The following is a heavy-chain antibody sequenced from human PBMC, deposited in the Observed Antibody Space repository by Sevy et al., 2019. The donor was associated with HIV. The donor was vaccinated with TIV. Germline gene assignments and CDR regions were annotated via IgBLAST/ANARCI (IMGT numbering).Heavy chain of an antibody. V-gene: IGHV3-30*18. CDR1: GFTFTTSG. Sequence: GGSLRLCCVVSGFTFTTSGMHWVRQAPGKGLEWVAVISYHGRDKFYADSVKGRFTISRDNSDNILYLHMNSLRSEDTAVYYCAKDFTGYNGMDVWGQGTMVTVSS. D-gene: IGHD3-9*01. J-gene: IGHJ6*02. CDR2: ISYHGRDK. CDR3: AKDFTGYNGMDV.